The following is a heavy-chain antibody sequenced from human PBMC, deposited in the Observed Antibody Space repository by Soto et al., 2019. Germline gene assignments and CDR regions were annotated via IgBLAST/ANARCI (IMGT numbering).Heavy chain of an antibody. CDR1: GFTFSSYS. D-gene: IGHD4-17*01. CDR2: ISSSSSYI. Sequence: GGSLRLSGAASGFTFSSYSMNWVRQAPGKGLEWVSSISSSSSYIYYADSVKGRFTISRDNAKNSLYLQMNSLRAEDTAVYYCATTFTYGDYDGVDYWGQGTLVTVSS. V-gene: IGHV3-21*01. CDR3: ATTFTYGDYDGVDY. J-gene: IGHJ4*02.